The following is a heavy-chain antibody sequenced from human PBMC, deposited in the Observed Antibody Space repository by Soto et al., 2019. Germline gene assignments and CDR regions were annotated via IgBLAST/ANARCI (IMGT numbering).Heavy chain of an antibody. CDR2: IYYGGST. D-gene: IGHD3-22*01. V-gene: IGHV4-31*03. CDR1: GGSISSGGYD. Sequence: QVQLQESGPGLVKPSQTLSLTCTVSGGSISSGGYDWSWIRQHPGKGLEWIGYIYYGGSTYYNPSLKSRVTISVDTSKNQFSLKLSSVTAADTAVYYCARSPPYDSSGYYDYWGQGTLVTVSS. CDR3: ARSPPYDSSGYYDY. J-gene: IGHJ4*02.